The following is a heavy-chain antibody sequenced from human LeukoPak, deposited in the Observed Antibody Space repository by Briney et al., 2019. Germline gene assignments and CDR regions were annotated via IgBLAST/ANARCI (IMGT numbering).Heavy chain of an antibody. CDR2: ISGSGGST. J-gene: IGHJ4*02. Sequence: PGGSLRLSCAASGFTFSSYAMSWVRQAPGKGLEWVSAISGSGGSTYYADSVKGRFTISRDNAKNSLYLQMNSMRVEDTAVYYCARDRYGDYAPGDYWGQGTLVTVSS. D-gene: IGHD4-17*01. V-gene: IGHV3-23*01. CDR3: ARDRYGDYAPGDY. CDR1: GFTFSSYA.